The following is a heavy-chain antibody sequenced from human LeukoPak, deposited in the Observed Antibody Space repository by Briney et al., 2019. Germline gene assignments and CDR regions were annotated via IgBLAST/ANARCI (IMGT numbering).Heavy chain of an antibody. CDR2: IYTSGST. D-gene: IGHD3-10*01. V-gene: IGHV4-4*07. CDR1: GGSISSYY. Sequence: SETLSLTCTVSGGSISSYYWSWIRQPAGKGLEWIGRIYTSGSTNYNPSLKSRVTMSVDTPKNQFSLKLSSVTAADTAVYYCARVSTTYYYGSGSYSHFDYWGQGTLVTVSS. CDR3: ARVSTTYYYGSGSYSHFDY. J-gene: IGHJ4*02.